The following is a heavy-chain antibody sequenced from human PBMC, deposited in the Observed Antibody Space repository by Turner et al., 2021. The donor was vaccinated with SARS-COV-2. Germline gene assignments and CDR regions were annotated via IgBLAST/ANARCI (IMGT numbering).Heavy chain of an antibody. CDR2: IYYSGST. Sequence: QLQLQESGPGLVKPSETLSLTCTVSGGPISSSSYYWGWIRQPQGKGLEWIGSIYYSGSTYYNPSIKSRVTISVDTSKIQFSLKLSSVTAADTAVYYCAGEVVVLTTTHYGMDVWGQGTTVTVSS. J-gene: IGHJ6*02. CDR3: AGEVVVLTTTHYGMDV. CDR1: GGPISSSSYY. D-gene: IGHD1-26*01. V-gene: IGHV4-39*01.